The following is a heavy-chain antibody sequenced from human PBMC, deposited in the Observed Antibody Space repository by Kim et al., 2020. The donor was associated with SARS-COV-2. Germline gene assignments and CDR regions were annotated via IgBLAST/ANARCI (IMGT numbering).Heavy chain of an antibody. Sequence: NYNPSLKSRVTISVDTSKNQFSLKLSSVTAADTAVYYCARRKNGDYSFGYWGQGTLVTVSS. J-gene: IGHJ4*02. CDR3: ARRKNGDYSFGY. D-gene: IGHD4-17*01. V-gene: IGHV4-59*01.